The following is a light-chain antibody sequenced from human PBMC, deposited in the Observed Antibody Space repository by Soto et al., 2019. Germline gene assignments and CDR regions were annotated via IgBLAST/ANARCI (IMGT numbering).Light chain of an antibody. V-gene: IGKV3-20*01. CDR3: QQYNSYPIT. Sequence: EIVFTQSPCTLSLSPGERATLSCRASQSVSNNYLAWYQQKPGQAPRLVIYGASNRATGIPDRFSASGSGTDFTLTISRLEPEDFATYYCQQYNSYPITFGQGTRLEIK. CDR1: QSVSNNY. J-gene: IGKJ5*01. CDR2: GAS.